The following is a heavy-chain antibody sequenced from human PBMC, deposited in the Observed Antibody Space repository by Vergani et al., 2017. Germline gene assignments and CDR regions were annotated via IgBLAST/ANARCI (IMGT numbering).Heavy chain of an antibody. CDR3: AKAWGQLVFYFDY. Sequence: EVQLLESGGGLVQPGGSLRLSCAASGFTFSSYAMSWVRQAPGKGLEWFSAISGSGGSTYYADSVKGLFTISRDNSKNTLYLQMNSLRAEDTAVYYCAKAWGQLVFYFDYWGQGTLVTVSS. V-gene: IGHV3-23*01. D-gene: IGHD1-1*01. J-gene: IGHJ4*02. CDR1: GFTFSSYA. CDR2: ISGSGGST.